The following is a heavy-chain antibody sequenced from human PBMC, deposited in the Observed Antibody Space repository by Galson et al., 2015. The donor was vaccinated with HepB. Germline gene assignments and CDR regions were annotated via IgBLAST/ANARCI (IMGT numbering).Heavy chain of an antibody. Sequence: SLRLSCAASGFTFSGSAIHWVRQASGKGLEWVGRIRSKANSYATAYAASVKGRFTISRDDSRNTAYLQMNSLRAEDTAVYYCARSPSRRGLITPYNWFDPWGQGTLVTVSS. CDR2: IRSKANSYAT. V-gene: IGHV3-73*01. CDR3: ARSPSRRGLITPYNWFDP. D-gene: IGHD3-16*01. J-gene: IGHJ5*02. CDR1: GFTFSGSA.